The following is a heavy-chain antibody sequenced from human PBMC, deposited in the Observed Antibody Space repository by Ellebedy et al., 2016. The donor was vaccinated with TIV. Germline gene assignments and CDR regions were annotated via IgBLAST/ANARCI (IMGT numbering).Heavy chain of an antibody. CDR1: GFTFSDYY. D-gene: IGHD3-10*01. Sequence: GESLKISXTASGFTFSDYYMAWIRQTPGKGLEWVSYISGASNYIEYGDSVKGRFIISRDNGKNSVYLQMSSLRGEDTAVYYCARTRGGEFDSWGQGTLVTVSS. V-gene: IGHV3-11*06. CDR3: ARTRGGEFDS. CDR2: ISGASNYI. J-gene: IGHJ4*02.